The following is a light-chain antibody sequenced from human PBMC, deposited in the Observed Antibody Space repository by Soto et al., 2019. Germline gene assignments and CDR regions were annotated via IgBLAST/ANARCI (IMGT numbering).Light chain of an antibody. CDR2: DTS. CDR1: QSVRTY. V-gene: IGKV3-11*01. J-gene: IGKJ4*01. CDR3: RQRSNWPRT. Sequence: EIVFTQAPATLSLSRGERATLSCRASQSVRTYLVWYQQKPGQAPRLLIYDTSTRATGVPARFSGSGSGTDFTLTISSLEPGDFAVYYCRQRSNWPRTFGGGTKVDIK.